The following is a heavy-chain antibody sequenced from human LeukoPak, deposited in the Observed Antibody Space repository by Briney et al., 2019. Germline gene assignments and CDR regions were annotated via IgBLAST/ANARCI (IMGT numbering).Heavy chain of an antibody. D-gene: IGHD2-2*01. CDR2: ISSSGSTI. J-gene: IGHJ4*02. CDR1: GFTFSSYA. V-gene: IGHV3-48*04. CDR3: ARTGKYCSNTGCPGFDY. Sequence: PGGSLRLSCAASGFTFSSYAMHWVRQAPGKGLEWVSYISSSGSTIYYADSVKGRFTISRDNAKKSLYLQMNRLRAEDTAVYYCARTGKYCSNTGCPGFDYWGQGTLVTVSS.